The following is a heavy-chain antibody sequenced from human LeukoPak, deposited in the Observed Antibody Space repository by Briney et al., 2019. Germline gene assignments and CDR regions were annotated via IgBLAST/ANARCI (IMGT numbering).Heavy chain of an antibody. V-gene: IGHV1-69*04. CDR2: IIPILGIA. CDR1: GGTFTSYA. J-gene: IGHJ4*02. Sequence: GSSVKVSCKASGGTFTSYAISWVRQAPGQGLEWMGRIIPILGIANYAQKFQGRVTITADKSTSTAYMELSSLRSEDTAVYYCARDRWWLRYFDYWGQGTLVTVSS. D-gene: IGHD5-12*01. CDR3: ARDRWWLRYFDY.